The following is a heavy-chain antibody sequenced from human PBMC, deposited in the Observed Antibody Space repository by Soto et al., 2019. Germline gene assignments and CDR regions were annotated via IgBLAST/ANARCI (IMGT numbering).Heavy chain of an antibody. D-gene: IGHD2-15*01. CDR2: IVPLFRTT. Sequence: GASVKVSCKTSGGTFSSYAISWVRQAPGQGLEWMGGIVPLFRTTNYAQKFQGRVTITADTSTYTVYMELSGLRSGDTAVYYCAILAATPYDAFDIWGQGTMVTVSS. CDR3: AILAATPYDAFDI. CDR1: GGTFSSYA. J-gene: IGHJ3*02. V-gene: IGHV1-69*06.